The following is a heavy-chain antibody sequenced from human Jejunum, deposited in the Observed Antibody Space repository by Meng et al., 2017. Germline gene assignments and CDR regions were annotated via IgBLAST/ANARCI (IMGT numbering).Heavy chain of an antibody. J-gene: IGHJ4*02. Sequence: GGSLRLSCAVSGFTFRDYSMIWVRQAPGKGLEWVSFISNSASSTSYADSVKGRFTISRDNAHNTLYLEMNSLRAEDTAVYYCARDKNAYQFDIWGQGTVVTVSS. CDR3: ARDKNAYQFDI. D-gene: IGHD3-9*01. CDR2: ISNSASST. CDR1: GFTFRDYS. V-gene: IGHV3-11*01.